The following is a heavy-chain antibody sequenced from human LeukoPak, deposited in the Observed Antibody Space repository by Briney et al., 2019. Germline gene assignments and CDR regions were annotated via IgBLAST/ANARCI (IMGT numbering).Heavy chain of an antibody. CDR2: ISGSGGST. D-gene: IGHD5-12*01. Sequence: PGGSLRLSCAASGFTFSSYAMSRVRQAPGKGLEWVSAISGSGGSTYYADSVEGRFTISRDNSKNTLYLQMNSLRAEDTAVYYCAKDGYSGYDSIFDYWGQGTLVTVSS. CDR1: GFTFSSYA. V-gene: IGHV3-23*01. J-gene: IGHJ4*02. CDR3: AKDGYSGYDSIFDY.